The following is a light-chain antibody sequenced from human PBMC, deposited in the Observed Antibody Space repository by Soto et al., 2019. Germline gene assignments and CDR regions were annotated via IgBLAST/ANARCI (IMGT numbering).Light chain of an antibody. CDR2: DAS. V-gene: IGKV1-5*01. J-gene: IGKJ1*01. CDR1: RSISDW. CDR3: LQYSSHSWT. Sequence: DIQMTPPPSTLSASVGDRVTITCRASRSISDWLAWYQQKPGKAPELLIFDASSLKSGVPSRFSGSGSGTEFTLTISRLQPDDVATYYCLQYSSHSWTFGQGTKVDIK.